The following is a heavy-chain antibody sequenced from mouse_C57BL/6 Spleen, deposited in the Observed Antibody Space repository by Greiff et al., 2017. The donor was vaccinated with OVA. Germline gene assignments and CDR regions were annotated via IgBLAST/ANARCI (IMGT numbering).Heavy chain of an antibody. CDR1: GFSLTSYG. Sequence: QVQLKESGPGLVAPSQSLSITCTVSGFSLTSYGVHWVRQPPGKGLEWLVVIWSDGSTTYNSALKSRLSISKDNSKSQVFLTMNRLQTDDTAMYYCARHGICYGAMDYWGQGTSVTVSS. V-gene: IGHV2-6-1*01. CDR2: IWSDGST. CDR3: ARHGICYGAMDY. J-gene: IGHJ4*01. D-gene: IGHD2-1*01.